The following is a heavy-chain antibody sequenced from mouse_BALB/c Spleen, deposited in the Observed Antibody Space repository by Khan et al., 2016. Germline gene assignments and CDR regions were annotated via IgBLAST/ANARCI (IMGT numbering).Heavy chain of an antibody. V-gene: IGHV3-2*02. Sequence: EVQLQESGPGLVKPSQSLSLTCTVTDYSITSDYAWNWIRQFPGNKLEWMGYISYSGSTSYNPSLKSRISIARDTSKNQFFLQLNSVTTEDTATYYCANWDYAMDYWGQGTSVTVSS. J-gene: IGHJ4*01. CDR1: DYSITSDYA. CDR2: ISYSGST. CDR3: ANWDYAMDY. D-gene: IGHD4-1*01.